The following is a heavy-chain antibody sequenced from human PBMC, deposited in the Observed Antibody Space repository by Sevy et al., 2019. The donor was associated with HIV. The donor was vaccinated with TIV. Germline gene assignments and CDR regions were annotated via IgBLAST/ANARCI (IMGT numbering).Heavy chain of an antibody. CDR2: ISGSGGST. D-gene: IGHD3-10*01. CDR1: GFTFSSYA. Sequence: GGSLRLSCAASGFTFSSYAMSWVRQAPGKGLEWVSAISGSGGSTYYADSVKGRCTISRDNSKNTLYLQMNSLRAEDTAVYYCAKAGARITMVRGVPFDYWGQGTLVTVSS. V-gene: IGHV3-23*01. J-gene: IGHJ4*02. CDR3: AKAGARITMVRGVPFDY.